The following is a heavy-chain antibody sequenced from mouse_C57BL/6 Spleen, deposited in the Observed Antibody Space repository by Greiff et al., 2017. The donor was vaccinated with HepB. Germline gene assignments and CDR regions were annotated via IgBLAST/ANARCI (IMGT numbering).Heavy chain of an antibody. V-gene: IGHV5-9-1*02. D-gene: IGHD2-3*01. J-gene: IGHJ3*01. CDR3: TRDGGGFAY. CDR2: ISSGGDYI. CDR1: GFTFSSYA. Sequence: EVNVVESGEGLVKPGGSLKLSCAASGFTFSSYAMSWVRQTPEKRLEWVAYISSGGDYIYYADTVKGRFTISRDNARNTLYLQMSSLKSEDTAMYYCTRDGGGFAYWGQGTLVTVSA.